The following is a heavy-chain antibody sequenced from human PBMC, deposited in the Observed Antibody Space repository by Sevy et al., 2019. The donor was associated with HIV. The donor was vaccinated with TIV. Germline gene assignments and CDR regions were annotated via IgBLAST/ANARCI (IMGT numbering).Heavy chain of an antibody. D-gene: IGHD6-19*01. V-gene: IGHV3-23*01. Sequence: GGSLRLSCAASGFTFNNYAMNWVRQAPWKGLEWVSAISATGGSTYYADSLKGQFTISRDNSNNTLFLQMNSLRAEDTALYYCAKSFPRYGTGWEFDYWGQGTLVTVSS. CDR1: GFTFNNYA. CDR3: AKSFPRYGTGWEFDY. CDR2: ISATGGST. J-gene: IGHJ4*02.